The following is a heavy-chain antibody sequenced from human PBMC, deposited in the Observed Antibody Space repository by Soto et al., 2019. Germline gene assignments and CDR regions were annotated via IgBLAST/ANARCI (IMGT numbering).Heavy chain of an antibody. V-gene: IGHV3-53*01. Sequence: DVQLVESGGGLIQPGESLRLSCVAFGLTVSGPKYVAWVRQAPGKGLEWVSALYDVFGSFYADSVKGRFTTSGDRSRSTVYLQMNDLRPDDTAVYYCASWREREHAFDVWGQGTAVIVSP. CDR3: ASWREREHAFDV. CDR2: LYDVFGS. D-gene: IGHD1-1*01. CDR1: GLTVSGPKY. J-gene: IGHJ3*01.